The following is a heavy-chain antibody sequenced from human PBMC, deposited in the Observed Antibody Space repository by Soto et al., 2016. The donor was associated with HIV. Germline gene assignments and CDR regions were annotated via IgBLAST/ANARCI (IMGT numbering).Heavy chain of an antibody. CDR3: ARSVEPRWGNYYYGMDV. J-gene: IGHJ6*02. V-gene: IGHV3-11*05. CDR1: GFTFSDYY. Sequence: QVQLVESGGGLVKPGGSLRLSCAASGFTFSDYYMSWIRQAPGKGLEWVSYISSSSSYTNYADSVKGRFTISRDNAKNSLYLQMNSLRAEDTAVYYCARSVEPRWGNYYYGMDVWGQGTTVTVSS. D-gene: IGHD1-1*01. CDR2: ISSSSSYT.